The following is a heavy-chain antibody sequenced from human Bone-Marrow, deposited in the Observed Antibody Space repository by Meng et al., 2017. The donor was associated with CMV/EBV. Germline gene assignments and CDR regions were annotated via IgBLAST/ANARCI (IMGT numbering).Heavy chain of an antibody. V-gene: IGHV3-30*04. J-gene: IGHJ4*02. CDR2: ASHDGSNT. Sequence: GGSLRLSCAASAFTFSNYAMHWVRQAPGKGLEWVAVASHDGSNTYYADSVKGRFTISRDNAKNSLYLQMNSLRAEDTAVYYCASDRLAAAGIRLYYFDYWGQGTLVTVSS. CDR1: AFTFSNYA. D-gene: IGHD6-13*01. CDR3: ASDRLAAAGIRLYYFDY.